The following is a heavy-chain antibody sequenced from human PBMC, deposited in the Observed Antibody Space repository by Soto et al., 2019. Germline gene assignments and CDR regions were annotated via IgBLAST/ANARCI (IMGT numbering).Heavy chain of an antibody. CDR2: VSGSGEMT. D-gene: IGHD1-20*01. V-gene: IGHV3-23*01. CDR3: ARSEMTYNWND. CDR1: GFTFRGDA. Sequence: EVQLLESGGDLVQPGGSLRLACAASGFTFRGDAMSWVRQAPGKGLEWVSSVSGSGEMTHYAESVKGRFTISRDNSKDTLFLQMESLRAEDTAVYYCARSEMTYNWNDRGQGTRVTLSS. J-gene: IGHJ4*02.